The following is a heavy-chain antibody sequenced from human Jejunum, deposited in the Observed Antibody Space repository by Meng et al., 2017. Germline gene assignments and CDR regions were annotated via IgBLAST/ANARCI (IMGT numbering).Heavy chain of an antibody. J-gene: IGHJ4*02. CDR3: ARAYCTDVSCHDFFDS. Sequence: SALVLVNPPGTLSPTCSVAGASISGTNWWSWVRQPPGKGLEWIGKIDPSESTHYNPSLKGRVTISADRSKNQFSLRLTSVTAADTAIYYCARAYCTDVSCHDFFDSWGQGTLVTVSS. CDR1: GASISGTNW. V-gene: IGHV4-4*03. D-gene: IGHD2-8*01. CDR2: IDPSEST.